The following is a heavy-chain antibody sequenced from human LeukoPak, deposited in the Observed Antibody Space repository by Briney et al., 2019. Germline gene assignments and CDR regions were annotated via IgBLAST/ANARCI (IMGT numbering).Heavy chain of an antibody. CDR3: AREGEVATTAFDY. D-gene: IGHD5-12*01. CDR2: ISSSGSTI. J-gene: IGHJ4*02. CDR1: GFTFSSYE. Sequence: GGSLRLSCAASGFTFSSYEMNWVRQAPGKGLEWVSYISSSGSTIYYADSVKGRFTISRDNAKNSLYLQMNSLRAEDTAVYYCAREGEVATTAFDYWGQGTLVTVSS. V-gene: IGHV3-48*03.